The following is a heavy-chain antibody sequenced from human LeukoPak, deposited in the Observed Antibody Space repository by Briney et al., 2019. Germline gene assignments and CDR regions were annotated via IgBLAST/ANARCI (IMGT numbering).Heavy chain of an antibody. CDR3: ARQHDSGDSVFGY. CDR1: GYSFTSYW. J-gene: IGHJ4*02. V-gene: IGHV5-51*01. D-gene: IGHD4-17*01. CDR2: IYPDDSDT. Sequence: GESLKISCKGSGYSFTSYWIGWVRQMPGKGPEWMGFIYPDDSDTRYSPSFQGQVTISADKSISTAYLQWSSLKASDSAMYYCARQHDSGDSVFGYWGQGTLVTVSS.